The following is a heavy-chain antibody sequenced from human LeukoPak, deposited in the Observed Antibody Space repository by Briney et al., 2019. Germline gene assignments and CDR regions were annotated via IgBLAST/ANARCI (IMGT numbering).Heavy chain of an antibody. Sequence: HTGRSLRLSCAASGFTFSNYGMHWVRQAPGKGLEWLAAICYDGSNTHYADTVKGRFTISRDNSKNTLYLQVNSLRAEDTAVYYCARDQAVYFSYGDYWGQGTLVTVSS. D-gene: IGHD2/OR15-2a*01. CDR2: ICYDGSNT. V-gene: IGHV3-33*01. CDR3: ARDQAVYFSYGDY. J-gene: IGHJ4*02. CDR1: GFTFSNYG.